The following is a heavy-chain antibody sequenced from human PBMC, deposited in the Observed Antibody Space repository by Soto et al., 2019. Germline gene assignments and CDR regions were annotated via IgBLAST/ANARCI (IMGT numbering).Heavy chain of an antibody. V-gene: IGHV1-69*06. Sequence: ASVKVSCKASGGTFSSYAISWVRQAPGQGLEWMGGIIPIFGTANYAQKFQGRVTITADKSTSTAYMELSSLRSEDTAVYYCARDRGFWSGYSDRGDAFDIWGQGTMVTVSS. CDR3: ARDRGFWSGYSDRGDAFDI. D-gene: IGHD3-3*01. CDR1: GGTFSSYA. J-gene: IGHJ3*02. CDR2: IIPIFGTA.